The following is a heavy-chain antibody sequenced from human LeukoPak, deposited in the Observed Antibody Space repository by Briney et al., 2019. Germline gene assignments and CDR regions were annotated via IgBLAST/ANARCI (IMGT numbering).Heavy chain of an antibody. Sequence: GGSLRLSCAASGFTFSSHAMHWVRQAPGKGLEWVAVISYDGSNKYYADSVKGRFTISRDNSKNTLYLQMNSLRAEDTAVYYCARPSLQYCSGGSCPGFDPWGQGTLVTVSS. D-gene: IGHD2-15*01. V-gene: IGHV3-30-3*01. CDR3: ARPSLQYCSGGSCPGFDP. J-gene: IGHJ5*02. CDR1: GFTFSSHA. CDR2: ISYDGSNK.